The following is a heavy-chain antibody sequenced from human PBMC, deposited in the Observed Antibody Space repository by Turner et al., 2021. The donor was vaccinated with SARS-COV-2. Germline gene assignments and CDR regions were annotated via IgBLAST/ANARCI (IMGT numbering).Heavy chain of an antibody. Sequence: EEQLVETGGGLIQPGGSLRLSCAASGFPVSSNYMSWVRQAPGKWLEWISISYSGGSTYYVDSVKGRFTIARDNSKNTLYLQMNSLRAEDTAVYYCASGVYDSIRWGQGTLVTVSP. V-gene: IGHV3-53*02. CDR3: ASGVYDSIR. J-gene: IGHJ4*02. CDR1: GFPVSSNY. D-gene: IGHD3-22*01. CDR2: SYSGGST.